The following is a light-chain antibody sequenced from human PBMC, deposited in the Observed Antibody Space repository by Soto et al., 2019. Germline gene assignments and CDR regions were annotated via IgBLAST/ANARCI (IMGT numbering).Light chain of an antibody. V-gene: IGKV3-20*01. Sequence: EIVLTQSPGTLSLSPGERATLFCRASQRVATSQLAWYQQKPGQAPRLLIGASSRTTGVPDRFIASESGTDFTLTISRLQPEEFAVYYCHQFSSSPRTFGRGTTVEIK. CDR2: GAS. CDR3: HQFSSSPRT. CDR1: QRVATSQ. J-gene: IGKJ1*01.